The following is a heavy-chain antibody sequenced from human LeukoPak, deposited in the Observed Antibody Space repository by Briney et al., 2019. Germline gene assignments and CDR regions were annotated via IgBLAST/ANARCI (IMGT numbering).Heavy chain of an antibody. CDR3: ARGTTVTTAVLVPNDAFDI. CDR1: VGTFYSYA. V-gene: IGHV1-69*13. Sequence: SVKLSCKASVGTFYSYAINWVRQAPGQGLEWRGGSVPMFGTINFTPKFQGRVTITADESTSTAYMELTSLKSEDAAVYYCARGTTVTTAVLVPNDAFDIWGQGTMVTVSS. CDR2: SVPMFGTI. J-gene: IGHJ3*02. D-gene: IGHD4-17*01.